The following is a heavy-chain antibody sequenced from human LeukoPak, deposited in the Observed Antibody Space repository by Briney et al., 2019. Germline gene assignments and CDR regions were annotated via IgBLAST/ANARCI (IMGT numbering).Heavy chain of an antibody. J-gene: IGHJ4*02. CDR3: ARWAIGYSYGFDY. CDR2: INYSGST. D-gene: IGHD5-18*01. V-gene: IGHV4-28*06. CDR1: GYSITSSNW. Sequence: SETLSLTCAVSGYSITSSNWWGWIRQPPGKGLEWIGYINYSGSTNYNPSLKSRVTMSVDTSKNQFSLMLSSVTALDTAVYYCARWAIGYSYGFDYWGQGTLVTVSS.